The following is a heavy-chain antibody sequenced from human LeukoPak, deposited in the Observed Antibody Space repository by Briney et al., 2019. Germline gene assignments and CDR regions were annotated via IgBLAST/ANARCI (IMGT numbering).Heavy chain of an antibody. J-gene: IGHJ4*02. CDR3: AKERDSLDY. D-gene: IGHD5-24*01. Sequence: EGSLRLSCAASGFTFSNYWMTWVRQAPGKGLEWVANIKQDGSEKYYADSVKGRFTISRDNSKNTLYLQMNSLRAEDTAVYYCAKERDSLDYWGQGTLVTVSS. CDR2: IKQDGSEK. V-gene: IGHV3-7*01. CDR1: GFTFSNYW.